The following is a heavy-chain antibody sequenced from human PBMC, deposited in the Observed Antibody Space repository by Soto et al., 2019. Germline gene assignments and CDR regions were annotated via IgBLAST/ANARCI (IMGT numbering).Heavy chain of an antibody. D-gene: IGHD3-10*01. CDR2: INNDGSDT. Sequence: EVQLVESGGGVVQPGGSLRLSCAASGFTFIGYWMHWVRQGPGKGLVWVSRINNDGSDTTYADSVKGRFTISSDNTKNMVYLEMNSLRADDTAVYYCARDGSMVRERWFDPWGQGTLVTVSS. CDR3: ARDGSMVRERWFDP. V-gene: IGHV3-74*03. J-gene: IGHJ5*02. CDR1: GFTFIGYW.